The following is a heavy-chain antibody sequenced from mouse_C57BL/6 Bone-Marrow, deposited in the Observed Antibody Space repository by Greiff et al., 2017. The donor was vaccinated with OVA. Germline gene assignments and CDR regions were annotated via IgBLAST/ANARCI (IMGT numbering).Heavy chain of an antibody. CDR1: GFTFTDYY. D-gene: IGHD1-1*01. CDR3: ARYYYGSSYGYFDV. Sequence: DVIVVESGGGLVQPGGSLSLSCAASGFTFTDYYMSWVRQPPGKALEWLGFIRNKANGYTTEYSASVKGRFTISRDNSQSILYLQMNALRAEDSATYYCARYYYGSSYGYFDVWGTGTTVTVSS. V-gene: IGHV7-3*01. J-gene: IGHJ1*03. CDR2: IRNKANGYTT.